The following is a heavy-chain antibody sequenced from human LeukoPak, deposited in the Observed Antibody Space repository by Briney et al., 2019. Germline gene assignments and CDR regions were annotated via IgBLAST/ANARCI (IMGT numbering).Heavy chain of an antibody. V-gene: IGHV3-23*01. CDR2: ISGSGGST. Sequence: GGSLRLSCAASGFTFSSYAMSWVRQAPGKGLEWVSAISGSGGSTYYADSVKGRFTISRDNSKNTLYLQMNSLRAEDTAVYYCAKAYSSSWYGGRYFDYWGQGTLVTVSS. CDR3: AKAYSSSWYGGRYFDY. J-gene: IGHJ4*02. D-gene: IGHD6-13*01. CDR1: GFTFSSYA.